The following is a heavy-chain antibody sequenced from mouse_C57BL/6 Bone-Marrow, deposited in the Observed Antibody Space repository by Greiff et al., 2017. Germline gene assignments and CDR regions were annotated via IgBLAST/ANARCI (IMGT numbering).Heavy chain of an antibody. Sequence: EVQLQQSGAELVRPGSSVKMSCKTSGYTFTSYGINWVKQRPGQGLEWIGYIYIGNGYTAYNEKFKGKATLTSDTSSSTAYMQLSSLTSEDSAIYFCARVYYDYDASYYYAMDYWGQGTSVTVSS. J-gene: IGHJ4*01. CDR3: ARVYYDYDASYYYAMDY. D-gene: IGHD2-4*01. CDR2: IYIGNGYT. CDR1: GYTFTSYG. V-gene: IGHV1-58*01.